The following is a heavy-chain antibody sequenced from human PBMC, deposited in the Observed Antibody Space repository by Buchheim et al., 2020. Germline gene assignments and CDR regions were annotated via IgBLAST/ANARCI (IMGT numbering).Heavy chain of an antibody. CDR1: GFTFSSYA. CDR2: ISGSGGST. D-gene: IGHD1-7*01. CDR3: AKGGTGTTYYYYGMDV. Sequence: EVQLLESGGGLVQPGGSLRLSCAASGFTFSSYAMSWVRQAPGKGLEWVSAISGSGGSTYYADSVKGRLTISRDNSKKTLYLQMNSLRAEDTAVYYCAKGGTGTTYYYYGMDVWGQGTT. V-gene: IGHV3-23*01. J-gene: IGHJ6*02.